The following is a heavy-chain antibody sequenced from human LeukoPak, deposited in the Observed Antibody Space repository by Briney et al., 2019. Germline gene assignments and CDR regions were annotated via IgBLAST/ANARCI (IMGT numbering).Heavy chain of an antibody. CDR3: ARGGSGYDSFYYYGMDV. J-gene: IGHJ6*02. D-gene: IGHD5-12*01. V-gene: IGHV4-59*01. CDR2: IYDSGSI. CDR1: GGSISSNY. Sequence: PSETLSLTCAVSGGSISSNYWSWIRQPPGKGLEWIGYIYDSGSINYNPSLKSRVTISLDTSKNQFSLKLSSVTAADTAVYYCARGGSGYDSFYYYGMDVWGQGTTVTVSS.